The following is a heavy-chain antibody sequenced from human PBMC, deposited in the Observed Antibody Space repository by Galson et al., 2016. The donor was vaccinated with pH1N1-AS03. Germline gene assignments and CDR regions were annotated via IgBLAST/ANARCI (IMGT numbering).Heavy chain of an antibody. J-gene: IGHJ4*02. CDR2: ISWNGDKI. CDR3: ARGPRGSYPTFDS. D-gene: IGHD1-26*01. Sequence: SLRLSCAASGFTFNDHTMHWVRQAPGKGLEWVSGISWNGDKIDYADSVKGRFSISRDNARNSLYLQMNSLRSEDTALYYCARGPRGSYPTFDSWGQGARVTLPS. CDR1: GFTFNDHT. V-gene: IGHV3-9*01.